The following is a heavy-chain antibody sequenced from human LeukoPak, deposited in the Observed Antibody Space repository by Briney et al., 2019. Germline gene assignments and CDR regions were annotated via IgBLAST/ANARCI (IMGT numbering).Heavy chain of an antibody. Sequence: SETLSLTCTVSGGSISSYYWSWIRQPPGKGLEWIGYIYYSGSTNYNPSLKSRVTISVDTSKNQSSLKLSSVTAADTAVYYCAREPYYYDSSGYYRAFDIWGQGTMVTVSS. J-gene: IGHJ3*02. CDR3: AREPYYYDSSGYYRAFDI. V-gene: IGHV4-59*01. D-gene: IGHD3-22*01. CDR2: IYYSGST. CDR1: GGSISSYY.